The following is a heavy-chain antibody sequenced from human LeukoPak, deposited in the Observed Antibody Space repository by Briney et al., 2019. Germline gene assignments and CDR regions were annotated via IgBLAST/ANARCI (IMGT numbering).Heavy chain of an antibody. Sequence: PSETLSLTCTVSGGSISSYYWSWIRQPAGKGLEWIGRIYTSGSTNYNPSLKSRVTISVDTSKNQFSLKLSSVTAADTAVYYCARHYDFWSGYPRDAFDIWGQGTMVTVSS. J-gene: IGHJ3*02. CDR2: IYTSGST. V-gene: IGHV4-4*07. CDR1: GGSISSYY. D-gene: IGHD3-3*01. CDR3: ARHYDFWSGYPRDAFDI.